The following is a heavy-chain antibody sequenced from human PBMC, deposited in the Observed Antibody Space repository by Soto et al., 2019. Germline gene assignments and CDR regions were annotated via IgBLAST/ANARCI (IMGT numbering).Heavy chain of an antibody. V-gene: IGHV1-2*04. CDR1: GYSFTDYH. D-gene: IGHD2-8*01. Sequence: ASVKVSCKASGYSFTDYHIHWVRQAPGQGLEWLGRINPKSGGTSTAQKFQGWVTMTTDTSISTASMELTRLTSDDTAIYYCASCASTACYNGVCYFFYNHDMDVWGQGTSVTVSS. CDR2: INPKSGGT. J-gene: IGHJ6*02. CDR3: ASCASTACYNGVCYFFYNHDMDV.